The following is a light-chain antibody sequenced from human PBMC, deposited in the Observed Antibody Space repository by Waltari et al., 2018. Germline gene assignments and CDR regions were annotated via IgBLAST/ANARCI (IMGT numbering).Light chain of an antibody. CDR2: GNN. Sequence: STELTQDSSVSVALGQTVKITCHGDSLRSYYASWYQQKSGQAPLLVVFGNNNRPSGIPERFSGSSSGNAASLTITGARVEDEADYYCDSWDTSGTHLLFGGGTLLTVL. CDR1: SLRSYY. J-gene: IGLJ2*01. CDR3: DSWDTSGTHLL. V-gene: IGLV3-19*01.